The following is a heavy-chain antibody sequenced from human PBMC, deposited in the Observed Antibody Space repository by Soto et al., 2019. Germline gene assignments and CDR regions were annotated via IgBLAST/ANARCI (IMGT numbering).Heavy chain of an antibody. CDR1: GGTFSSHT. J-gene: IGHJ6*02. V-gene: IGHV1-69*02. CDR2: TIPILGIT. CDR3: GISRYDSNFYYYGTDG. D-gene: IGHD3-22*01. Sequence: QVQLVQSGAEVKKPGSSLKVSCKASGGTFSSHTINWVRLAPGQGLEWMGRTIPILGITNYAQNFQGRVTLTADKSTGTASMELSSLRSEDTAVYYCGISRYDSNFYYYGTDGWGQGTTVTVSS.